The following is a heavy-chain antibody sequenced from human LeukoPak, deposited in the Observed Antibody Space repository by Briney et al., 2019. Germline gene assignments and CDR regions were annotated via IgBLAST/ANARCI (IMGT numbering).Heavy chain of an antibody. CDR3: ARGSYYYDSSGRTTYFDY. V-gene: IGHV3-48*03. D-gene: IGHD3-22*01. J-gene: IGHJ4*02. CDR2: ISSSGSTI. CDR1: GFTFRSYE. Sequence: PGGSLRLSCAASGFTFRSYEMNWVRQAPGKGLEWVSYISSSGSTIYYADSVKGRFAISRDSAKNSLYLQMNSLRAEDAALYYCARGSYYYDSSGRTTYFDYWGQGTLVTVSS.